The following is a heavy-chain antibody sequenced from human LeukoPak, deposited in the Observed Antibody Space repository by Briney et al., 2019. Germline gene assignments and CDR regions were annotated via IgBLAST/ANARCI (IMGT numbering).Heavy chain of an antibody. D-gene: IGHD5-18*01. CDR2: IYHSGST. CDR3: AREGMGGYNYAA. CDR1: GGSISSSNW. J-gene: IGHJ4*02. V-gene: IGHV4-4*02. Sequence: SGTLSLTCAVSGGSISSSNWWGWVRQPPRKGLEWIGEIYHSGSTNYNPSLKSRVTISVDKSKNQFSLKLSSVTAADTAVYYCAREGMGGYNYAAWGQGTLVTVSP.